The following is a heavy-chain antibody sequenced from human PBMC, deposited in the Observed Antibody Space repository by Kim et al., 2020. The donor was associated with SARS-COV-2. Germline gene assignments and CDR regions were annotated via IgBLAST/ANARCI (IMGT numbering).Heavy chain of an antibody. CDR2: INAGNGNT. D-gene: IGHD4-4*01. CDR3: ARDRRSAGYSNPDY. CDR1: GYTFTSYA. V-gene: IGHV1-3*01. J-gene: IGHJ4*02. Sequence: ASVKVSCKASGYTFTSYAMHWVRQAPGQRLEWMGWINAGNGNTKYSQKFQGRVTITRDTSASTAYMELSSLRSEDTAVYYCARDRRSAGYSNPDYWGQGTLVTVSS.